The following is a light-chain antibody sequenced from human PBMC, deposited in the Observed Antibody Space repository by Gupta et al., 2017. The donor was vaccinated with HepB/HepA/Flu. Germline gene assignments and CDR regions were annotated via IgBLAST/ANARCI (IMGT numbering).Light chain of an antibody. CDR2: RNN. J-gene: IGLJ2*01. Sequence: SVLTQPPSASGTPGPRVTISCSGSSSNIGRNNVYWYQQLPGTAPKVLISRNNQRPSGVADRFSGSKSGTSAALAISGLRYEEEAHYYCAAYDDSRRAPVLFGGGTKLTVL. CDR3: AAYDDSRRAPVL. CDR1: SSNIGRNN. V-gene: IGLV1-47*01.